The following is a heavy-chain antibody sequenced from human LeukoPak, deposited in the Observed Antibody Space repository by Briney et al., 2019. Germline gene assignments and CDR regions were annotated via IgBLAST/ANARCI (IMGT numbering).Heavy chain of an antibody. Sequence: GGSLRLSGAASGFTFSSYGMHWVRQAPGKGLEWVAVIWYDGSNKYYADSVKGRFTISRDNSKNTLYLQMNSLRAEDTAVYYCARDLTGTTYLDYWGQGTLVTVSS. CDR1: GFTFSSYG. CDR3: ARDLTGTTYLDY. V-gene: IGHV3-33*01. J-gene: IGHJ4*02. CDR2: IWYDGSNK. D-gene: IGHD1-1*01.